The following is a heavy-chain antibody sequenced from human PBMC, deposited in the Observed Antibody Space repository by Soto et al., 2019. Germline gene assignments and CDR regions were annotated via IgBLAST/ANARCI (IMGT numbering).Heavy chain of an antibody. Sequence: SVKVSCKASGGTFSSYAISWVRQAPGQGLECMGGIIPIFGTANYAQKFQGRVTITADESTSTAYMELSSLRSEDTAMYYCARGITMVRGVTNWFDPWGQGTLVTVSS. CDR3: ARGITMVRGVTNWFDP. J-gene: IGHJ5*02. CDR2: IIPIFGTA. V-gene: IGHV1-69*13. D-gene: IGHD3-10*01. CDR1: GGTFSSYA.